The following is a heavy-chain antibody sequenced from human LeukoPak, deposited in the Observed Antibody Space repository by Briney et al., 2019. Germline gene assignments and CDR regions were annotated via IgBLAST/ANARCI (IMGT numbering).Heavy chain of an antibody. V-gene: IGHV3-23*01. D-gene: IGHD3-22*01. Sequence: GGSLRLSCAASGFAFSSYAMSWVSQAPGKGLEWVSAISGSGGSTYYADSVKGRFTISRDNSKNTLYLQMNSLRAEDTAVYYCAKASVHYYDSSGYPPDYWGQGTLVTVSS. CDR2: ISGSGGST. J-gene: IGHJ4*02. CDR3: AKASVHYYDSSGYPPDY. CDR1: GFAFSSYA.